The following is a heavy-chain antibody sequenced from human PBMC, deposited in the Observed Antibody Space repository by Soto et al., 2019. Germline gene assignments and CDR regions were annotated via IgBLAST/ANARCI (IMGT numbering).Heavy chain of an antibody. CDR2: IIPNIGII. Sequence: QVQLVQSGAEVKKPGSSVKVSCKASGGTFSTYTITWVRQAPGQGLEWMGRIIPNIGIINYAQKFQGRVTISADEFTGTAYMELTGLRADDTAVYYCAGDPDSHYNDSHATSYPWGQGTLVTVSS. CDR3: AGDPDSHYNDSHATSYP. D-gene: IGHD4-4*01. CDR1: GGTFSTYT. J-gene: IGHJ5*02. V-gene: IGHV1-69*08.